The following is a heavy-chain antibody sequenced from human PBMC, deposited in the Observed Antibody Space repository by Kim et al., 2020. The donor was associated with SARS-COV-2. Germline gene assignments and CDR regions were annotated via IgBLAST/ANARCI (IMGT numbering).Heavy chain of an antibody. J-gene: IGHJ4*02. CDR1: GFNFSSYG. CDR3: AIDRAASGSTRGPFDY. V-gene: IGHV3-33*05. D-gene: IGHD1-26*01. CDR2: VSYDGSNN. Sequence: GGSLRLSCAASGFNFSSYGMHWVRQAPGKGLEWVAVVSYDGSNNYYADSVKGRFTISRDNSINTLYLQMNSLRAEDTAVYSCAIDRAASGSTRGPFDYWGQGSLVIVSS.